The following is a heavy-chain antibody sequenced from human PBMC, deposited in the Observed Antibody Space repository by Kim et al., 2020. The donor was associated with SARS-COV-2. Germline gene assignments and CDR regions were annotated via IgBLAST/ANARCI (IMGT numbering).Heavy chain of an antibody. CDR3: ARSSVRGGYYNSYFQH. V-gene: IGHV1-46*01. J-gene: IGHJ1*01. CDR1: GYRFTSYY. Sequence: ASVKVSCKASGYRFTSYYMHWVRQAPGQGLEWMGKINPSGGSTSYAQKIQGRVTMIRDTSTSTVYMELSSLRSEDTAVYYCARSSVRGGYYNSYFQHWGQGTLVTVSS. CDR2: INPSGGST. D-gene: IGHD3-22*01.